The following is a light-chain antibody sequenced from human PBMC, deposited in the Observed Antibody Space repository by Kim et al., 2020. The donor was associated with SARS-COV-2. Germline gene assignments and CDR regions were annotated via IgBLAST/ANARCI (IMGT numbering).Light chain of an antibody. Sequence: GQSITISCTETSSDVGTYNSVSWYQQHPGKAPKLIMYDVSERASGVSNRFSGSQSGNTASLTISGLRAEDEADYYCSSHTTSSTYVFGSGTKVTVL. CDR2: DVS. CDR1: SSDVGTYNS. J-gene: IGLJ1*01. V-gene: IGLV2-14*03. CDR3: SSHTTSSTYV.